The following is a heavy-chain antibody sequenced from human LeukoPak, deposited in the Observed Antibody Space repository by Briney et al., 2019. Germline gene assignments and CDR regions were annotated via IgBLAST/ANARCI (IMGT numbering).Heavy chain of an antibody. CDR3: ARSPRGILTGYGQSGWFDP. V-gene: IGHV1-18*01. J-gene: IGHJ5*02. D-gene: IGHD3-9*01. CDR2: ISAYNGNT. CDR1: GYTFTNYG. Sequence: ASVRVSCKASGYTFTNYGLTWVRQAPGQGLEWMGWISAYNGNTNYAQKLQGRVTMTTDTSTSTAYMELRSLRSDDTAVYYCARSPRGILTGYGQSGWFDPWGQGTLVTVSS.